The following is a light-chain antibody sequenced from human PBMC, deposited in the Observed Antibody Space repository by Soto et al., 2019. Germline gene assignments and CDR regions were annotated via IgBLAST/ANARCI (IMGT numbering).Light chain of an antibody. J-gene: IGKJ5*01. Sequence: VLTQSPATLSLSPGESATLSCRASQSIHTSLAWYQQKSGKPPRLVIYDSTLRANGVPDRFGGSGSGTDLTLTISSLEPEDFAVYYCQQRSNWPPITFGQGTRLEI. V-gene: IGKV3-11*01. CDR1: QSIHTS. CDR3: QQRSNWPPIT. CDR2: DST.